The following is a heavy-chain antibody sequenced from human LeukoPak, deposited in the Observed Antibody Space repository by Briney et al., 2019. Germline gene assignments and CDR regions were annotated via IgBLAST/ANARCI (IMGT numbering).Heavy chain of an antibody. D-gene: IGHD6-13*01. CDR2: INPNSCGT. V-gene: IGHV1-2*04. CDR3: ATTLAATATRAFDY. Sequence: VNVSCKGCGWTFSGKYMHWMGQAGGQGLEWMGWINPNSCGTKYSRKFQGWVTMTRDTSSSTAYMELSRLTSDDTAVYYCATTLAATATRAFDYWGQGTLVTVSS. J-gene: IGHJ4*02. CDR1: GWTFSGKY.